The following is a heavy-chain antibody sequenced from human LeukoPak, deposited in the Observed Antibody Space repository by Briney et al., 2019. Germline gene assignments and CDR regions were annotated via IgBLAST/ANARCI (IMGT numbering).Heavy chain of an antibody. CDR1: GYTFTSYY. V-gene: IGHV1-46*01. Sequence: ASVKVSCKASGYTFTSYYMHWVRQAPGQGLEWMGIINPSGGSTSYAQKFQGRVTMTRDMSTSTVYMELSSLRSEDTAVYYCASSIRGRYCSGGSCYSLGYWGQGTLVTVSS. CDR2: INPSGGST. J-gene: IGHJ4*02. D-gene: IGHD2-15*01. CDR3: ASSIRGRYCSGGSCYSLGY.